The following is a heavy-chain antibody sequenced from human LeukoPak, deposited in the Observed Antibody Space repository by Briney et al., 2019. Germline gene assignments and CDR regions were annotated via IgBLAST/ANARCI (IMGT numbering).Heavy chain of an antibody. D-gene: IGHD1-26*01. V-gene: IGHV1-2*02. CDR1: GYTFTGYY. CDR2: INPNSGGT. Sequence: ASVKVSCKASGYTFTGYYMQWVRQAPGQGPEWMGWINPNSGGTNYAQKFQGRVTMTRDTSISTAYMELSRLRSGDTAVYYCARGPYSGSYYYFDYWGQGSLVTVSS. CDR3: ARGPYSGSYYYFDY. J-gene: IGHJ4*02.